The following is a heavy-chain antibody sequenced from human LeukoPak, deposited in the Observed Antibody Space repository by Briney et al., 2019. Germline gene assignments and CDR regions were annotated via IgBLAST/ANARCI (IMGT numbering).Heavy chain of an antibody. CDR3: ARESPTNWNYDY. Sequence: PGGSLRLSCAASGFTFSSYAMHWVRQAPGKGLEWVAVISYDGSNKYYADSVKGRFTISRDNSKNTLYLQMNSLRAEDTAVYYCARESPTNWNYDYWGQGTLVTVPS. CDR2: ISYDGSNK. V-gene: IGHV3-30-3*01. J-gene: IGHJ4*02. CDR1: GFTFSSYA. D-gene: IGHD1-7*01.